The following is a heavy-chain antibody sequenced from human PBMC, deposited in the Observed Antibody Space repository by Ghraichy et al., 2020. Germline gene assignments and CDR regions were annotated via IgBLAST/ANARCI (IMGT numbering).Heavy chain of an antibody. CDR2: IDSSSSYI. V-gene: IGHV3-21*01. D-gene: IGHD2-15*01. Sequence: GGSLRLSCEASGLTFSSYRMNWVRQAPGKGLEWVSFIDSSSSYIYYADSVKGRFTVSRDNTKNSLYLQMNSLRAEVTAMYYCARDPGYCSGGRCFPDAFDIWGQGTMVTVSS. CDR3: ARDPGYCSGGRCFPDAFDI. CDR1: GLTFSSYR. J-gene: IGHJ3*02.